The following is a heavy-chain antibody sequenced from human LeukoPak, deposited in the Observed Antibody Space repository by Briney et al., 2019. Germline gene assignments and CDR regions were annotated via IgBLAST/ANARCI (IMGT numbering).Heavy chain of an antibody. V-gene: IGHV3-74*01. CDR2: FRSDGSST. CDR3: AKSDWFDP. J-gene: IGHJ5*02. Sequence: PGGSLRLSCAASGFTLSSGSWMHWARQVPGKGLVWVSRFRSDGSSTTYADSVKGRFTISRDNAKNTLYLQMNSLRDDDTAVYYCAKSDWFDPWGQGTLVTVSS. CDR1: GFTLSSGSW.